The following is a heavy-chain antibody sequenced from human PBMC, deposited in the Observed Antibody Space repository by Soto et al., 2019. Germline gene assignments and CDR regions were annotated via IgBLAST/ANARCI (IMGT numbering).Heavy chain of an antibody. D-gene: IGHD3-3*01. Sequence: LRLSCAASGFTFSSYSMNWVRQAPGKGLEWVSSISSRSSYIYYADSVKGRFIISRDNAKNSLYLQMNSLRAEDTAVYYCARDKSGCGWFDPWGQGTLVTVSS. V-gene: IGHV3-21*01. CDR2: ISSRSSYI. CDR1: GFTFSSYS. CDR3: ARDKSGCGWFDP. J-gene: IGHJ5*02.